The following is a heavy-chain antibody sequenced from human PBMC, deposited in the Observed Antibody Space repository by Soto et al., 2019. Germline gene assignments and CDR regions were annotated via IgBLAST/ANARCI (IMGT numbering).Heavy chain of an antibody. CDR1: GGSISSSSYY. J-gene: IGHJ4*02. V-gene: IGHV4-39*01. Sequence: QLQLQELGPGLVKPSETLSLTCTVSGGSISSSSYYWGWIRQPPGKGLEWIGSIYYSGSTYYNPSLKSRVTISVDTSKNQFSLKLSSVTAADTAVYYCARHVDDILTGYTYYFDYWGQGTLVTVSS. CDR2: IYYSGST. CDR3: ARHVDDILTGYTYYFDY. D-gene: IGHD3-9*01.